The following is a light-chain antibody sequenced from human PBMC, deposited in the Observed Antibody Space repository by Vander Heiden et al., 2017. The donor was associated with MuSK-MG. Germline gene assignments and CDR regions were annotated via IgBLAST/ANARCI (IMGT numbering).Light chain of an antibody. CDR3: SSYRSSSNRYV. CDR1: SIYLGAYDY. CDR2: EVT. J-gene: IGLJ1*01. V-gene: IGLV2-14*01. Sequence: SALTQPASVSGSPGQSSTTSCTGSSIYLGAYDYVSWYQHHPGKAPNLIIYEVTNRHSGVADRFSGSKSGNTAALTISGLQAEEEADYYCSSYRSSSNRYVFGNGTEVTVL.